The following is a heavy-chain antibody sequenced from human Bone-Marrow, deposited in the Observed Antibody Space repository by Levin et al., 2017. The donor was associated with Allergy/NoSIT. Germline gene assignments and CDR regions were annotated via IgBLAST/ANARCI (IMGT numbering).Heavy chain of an antibody. Sequence: PGGSLRLSCAASGFTFISYTMIWVRQAPGKGLEWVSSISTSTGYIAYADSVEGRFTISRDDAKNSLYLEMNSLRAEDTAVYYCARRHDYVDYGGALDIWGPGTMVTVSS. J-gene: IGHJ3*02. V-gene: IGHV3-21*01. D-gene: IGHD4-17*01. CDR1: GFTFISYT. CDR2: ISTSTGYI. CDR3: ARRHDYVDYGGALDI.